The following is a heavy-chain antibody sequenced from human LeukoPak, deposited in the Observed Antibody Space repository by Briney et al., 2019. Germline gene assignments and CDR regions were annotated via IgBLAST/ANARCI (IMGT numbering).Heavy chain of an antibody. CDR1: GFIFSTYP. CDR3: ARDSSHYLGSSDY. J-gene: IGHJ4*02. D-gene: IGHD6-6*01. CDR2: ISETGDVT. V-gene: IGHV3-23*01. Sequence: GGSLRLSCAASGFIFSTYPMSWVRQAPGKGLEWVSVISETGDVTHYADSMKGRFTISRDNIKNTLNLQMNSLRAEDTAIYYCARDSSHYLGSSDYWGQGTLVTVSS.